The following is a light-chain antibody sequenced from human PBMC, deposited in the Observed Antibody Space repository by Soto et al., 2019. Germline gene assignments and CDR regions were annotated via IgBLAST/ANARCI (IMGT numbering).Light chain of an antibody. V-gene: IGKV1-9*01. J-gene: IGKJ2*01. Sequence: DIQLTQSPSFLSASVGDRVTITYRASQGISSYLAWYQQSPGKAPKLLIYGASTLQSGVPSRFSGSGSGTEFTLTISSLQPEDFATFYCQQLNSYPRTFGQGTKLEIK. CDR2: GAS. CDR3: QQLNSYPRT. CDR1: QGISSY.